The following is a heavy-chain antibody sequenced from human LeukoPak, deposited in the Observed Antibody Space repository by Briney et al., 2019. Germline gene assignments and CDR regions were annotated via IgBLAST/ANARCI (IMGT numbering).Heavy chain of an antibody. CDR3: ARGSGWPSY. CDR1: GDSISSYY. CDR2: IYYSGST. V-gene: IGHV4-59*01. Sequence: SETLSLTCTVSGDSISSYYWSWIRQPPGKGLEWIGYIYYSGSTNYNPSLKSRVTISVDTSKNQFSLKLSSVTAADTAVYYCARGSGWPSYWGQGTLVTVSS. D-gene: IGHD6-19*01. J-gene: IGHJ4*02.